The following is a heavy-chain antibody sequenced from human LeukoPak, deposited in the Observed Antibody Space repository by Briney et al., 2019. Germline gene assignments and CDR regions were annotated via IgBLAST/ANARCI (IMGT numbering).Heavy chain of an antibody. D-gene: IGHD3-10*01. J-gene: IGHJ5*02. CDR2: INHSGST. V-gene: IGHV4-34*01. CDR1: GGSFSGYY. CDR3: ARDQSWWFDP. Sequence: SETLSLTCAVYGGSFSGYYWSWIRQPPGKGLEWIGEINHSGSTNYNPSLKSRVTMSVDTSKNQFSLKLSSVTAADTAVYYCARDQSWWFDPWGQGTLVTVSS.